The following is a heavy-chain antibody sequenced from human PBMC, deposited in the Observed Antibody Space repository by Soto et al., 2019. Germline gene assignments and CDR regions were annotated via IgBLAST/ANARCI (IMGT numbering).Heavy chain of an antibody. Sequence: EVQLLESGGGVVQPGGSLRLSCAASGFTFSDYAMSWVRQTPGKGLQWVAGVGGSDDDKHYADSVRGLFIVSSDNSTNTLYLQMNSLSAEDTAIFYCANDATSLNGVWPPFDLWGRGTEVTVSS. J-gene: IGHJ3*01. D-gene: IGHD2-8*01. V-gene: IGHV3-23*01. CDR3: ANDATSLNGVWPPFDL. CDR1: GFTFSDYA. CDR2: VGGSDDDK.